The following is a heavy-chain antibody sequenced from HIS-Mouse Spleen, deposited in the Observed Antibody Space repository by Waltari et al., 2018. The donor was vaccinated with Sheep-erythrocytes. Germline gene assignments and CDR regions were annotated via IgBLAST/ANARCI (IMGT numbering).Heavy chain of an antibody. CDR2: ISSSSSYI. CDR3: ARVAAVTTYYFDY. Sequence: EVQLVESGGGLVKPGGSLRLSCAASGFTFSSYSMNWVRQAPGKGLAWVSSISSSSSYIYYADTGKGRFTLSRDNAKNSLYLQMNSLRAEDTAVYYCARVAAVTTYYFDYWGQGTLVTVSS. D-gene: IGHD4-17*01. J-gene: IGHJ4*02. V-gene: IGHV3-21*01. CDR1: GFTFSSYS.